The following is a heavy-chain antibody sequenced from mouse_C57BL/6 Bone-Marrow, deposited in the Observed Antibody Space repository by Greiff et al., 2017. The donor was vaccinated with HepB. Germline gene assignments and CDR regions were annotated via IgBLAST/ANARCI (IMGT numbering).Heavy chain of an antibody. CDR3: ARSRYGNYFDY. D-gene: IGHD2-10*02. J-gene: IGHJ2*01. V-gene: IGHV1-54*01. Sequence: QVQLKESGAELVRPGTSVKVSCKASGYAFTNYLIEWVKQRPGQGLEWIGVINPGSGGTNYNEKFKGKATLTADKSSSTAYMQLSSLTSEDSAVYFCARSRYGNYFDYWGQGTTLTVSS. CDR1: GYAFTNYL. CDR2: INPGSGGT.